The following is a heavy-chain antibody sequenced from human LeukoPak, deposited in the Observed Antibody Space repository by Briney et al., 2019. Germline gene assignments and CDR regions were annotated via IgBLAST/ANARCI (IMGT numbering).Heavy chain of an antibody. Sequence: PSGTLSLTCAVSGGSISNSNWWSWVRQPPGKGLEWIGEIYHSGSTNYNPSLKRRVTISIDKSKNHFSLKLTSVTAADTAVYYCAREEMATTLGAFDIWGQGTMVTVSS. J-gene: IGHJ3*02. V-gene: IGHV4-4*02. CDR1: GGSISNSNW. CDR2: IYHSGST. CDR3: AREEMATTLGAFDI. D-gene: IGHD5-24*01.